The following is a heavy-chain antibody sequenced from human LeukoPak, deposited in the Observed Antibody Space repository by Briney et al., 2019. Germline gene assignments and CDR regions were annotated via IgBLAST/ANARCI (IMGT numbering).Heavy chain of an antibody. J-gene: IGHJ4*02. CDR3: AKDLVRGVIDTVFDY. CDR1: GFTFSTFA. CDR2: IFPSGGEI. D-gene: IGHD3-10*01. V-gene: IGHV3-23*01. Sequence: GGSLRLSCEASGFTFSTFAMIWVRQPPGKGLEWVSSIFPSGGEIHYADSVRGRFTISRDNSKNTLYLQMNSLRAEDTAVYYCAKDLVRGVIDTVFDYWGQGTLVTVSS.